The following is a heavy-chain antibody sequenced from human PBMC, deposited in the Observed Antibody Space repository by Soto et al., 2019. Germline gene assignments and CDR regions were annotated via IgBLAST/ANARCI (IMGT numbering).Heavy chain of an antibody. Sequence: PVGSLRLSGAASGFSLNDYGMHWVRQPPGKGLEWVADISYDGRNKYYTDSVRGRFTISRDISKGTLYLQMNSLRPEDTAVYYCAKSNRGAYDTPDFWGQGAPVTVSS. CDR3: AKSNRGAYDTPDF. J-gene: IGHJ4*02. CDR2: ISYDGRNK. V-gene: IGHV3-30*18. CDR1: GFSLNDYG. D-gene: IGHD3-22*01.